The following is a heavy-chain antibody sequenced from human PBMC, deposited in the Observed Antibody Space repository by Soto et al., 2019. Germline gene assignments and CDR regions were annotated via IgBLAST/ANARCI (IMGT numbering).Heavy chain of an antibody. J-gene: IGHJ6*03. Sequence: PSETLSLTCAVYGGSFSGYYWSWIRQPPGKGLEWIGEINHSGSTNYNPSLKSRVTISLDTSKNQFSLKLSSVTAADTAVYYCARGKGYYYGSGSYYSADYYYYYYMDVWGKGTTVTVSS. CDR2: INHSGST. CDR1: GGSFSGYY. V-gene: IGHV4-34*01. CDR3: ARGKGYYYGSGSYYSADYYYYYYMDV. D-gene: IGHD3-10*01.